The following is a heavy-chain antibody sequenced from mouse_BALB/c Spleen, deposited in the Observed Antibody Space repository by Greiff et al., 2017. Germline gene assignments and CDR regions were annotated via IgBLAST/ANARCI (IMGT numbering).Heavy chain of an antibody. CDR3: ARGTTVVAPPWFAY. D-gene: IGHD1-1*01. V-gene: IGHV1-12*01. CDR2: IYPGNGDT. Sequence: QVQLQQPGAELVKPGASVKMSCKASGYTFTSYNMHWVKQTPGQGLEWIGAIYPGNGDTSYNQKFKGKATLTADKSSSTAYMQLSSLTSEDSAVYYCARGTTVVAPPWFAYWGQGTLVTVSA. CDR1: GYTFTSYN. J-gene: IGHJ3*01.